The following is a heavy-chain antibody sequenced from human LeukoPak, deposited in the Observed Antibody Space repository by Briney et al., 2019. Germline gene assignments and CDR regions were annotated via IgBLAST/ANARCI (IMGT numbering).Heavy chain of an antibody. CDR1: GNTFTSYY. J-gene: IGHJ6*02. V-gene: IGHV1-69*13. D-gene: IGHD3-22*01. CDR3: ASSPGTYYYDSSGSYYYGMDV. CDR2: IIPIFGTA. Sequence: ASVKVSCKASGNTFTSYYIHWVRQAPGQGLEWMGGIIPIFGTANYAQKFQGRVTITADESTSTAYMELSSLRSEDTAVYYCASSPGTYYYDSSGSYYYGMDVWGQGTTVTVSS.